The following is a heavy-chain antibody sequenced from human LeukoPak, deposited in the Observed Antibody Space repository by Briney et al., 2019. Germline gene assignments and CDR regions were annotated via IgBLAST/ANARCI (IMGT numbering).Heavy chain of an antibody. J-gene: IGHJ3*02. CDR3: ARTVGYLDAFDI. V-gene: IGHV3-21*01. Sequence: GGSLGLSCAASGFTFSSYSMNWVRQAPGKGLEWVSSISSSSSYIYYADSVKGRFTISRDNAKNSLYLQMNSLRAVDTAVYYCARTVGYLDAFDIWGQGTMVTVSS. CDR2: ISSSSSYI. CDR1: GFTFSSYS. D-gene: IGHD3-16*02.